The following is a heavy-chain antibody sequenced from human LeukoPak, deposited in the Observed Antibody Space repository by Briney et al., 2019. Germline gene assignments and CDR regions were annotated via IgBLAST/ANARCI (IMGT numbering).Heavy chain of an antibody. J-gene: IGHJ6*03. CDR2: IKQDGSEK. D-gene: IGHD2-2*03. CDR3: VRDGRKSWVVDIVRKKETGYYYYMDV. V-gene: IGHV3-7*01. Sequence: PGGSLRPSCAASGFTFSSYSMNWVRQAPGKGLEWVANIKQDGSEKYYVDSVKGRFTISRDNAKNSLYLQVNSLRAEDTAVFSCVRDGRKSWVVDIVRKKETGYYYYMDVWGKGTTVTVSS. CDR1: GFTFSSYS.